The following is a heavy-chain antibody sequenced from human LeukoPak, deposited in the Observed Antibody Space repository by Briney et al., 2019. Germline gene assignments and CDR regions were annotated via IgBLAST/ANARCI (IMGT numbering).Heavy chain of an antibody. D-gene: IGHD3-10*01. CDR3: AKHYMGSSYNRGLDY. V-gene: IGHV4-38-2*02. CDR2: IYYSGYT. CDR1: GYSISSGYY. Sequence: SETLSLTCTVSGYSISSGYYWGWIRQPPGKGLEWIGSIYYSGYTYYNPSLESRVTISVDTSKNQFSLKLSSVTAADTAIYYCAKHYMGSSYNRGLDYWGQGTLVTVSS. J-gene: IGHJ4*02.